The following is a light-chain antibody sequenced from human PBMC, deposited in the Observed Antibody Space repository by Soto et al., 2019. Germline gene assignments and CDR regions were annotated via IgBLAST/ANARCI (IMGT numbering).Light chain of an antibody. CDR2: GAT. J-gene: IGKJ2*01. V-gene: IGKV1-39*01. CDR1: QFIANY. Sequence: DIRMTQSPSSLSASVGDGVTLTCRASQFIANYLNWYQQRPGKVPEVLIYGATTLQSGIPSRFAGSGYGTDFTLTISSLQPEDFATYYCQQSYSTPYTFGQGTKLEIK. CDR3: QQSYSTPYT.